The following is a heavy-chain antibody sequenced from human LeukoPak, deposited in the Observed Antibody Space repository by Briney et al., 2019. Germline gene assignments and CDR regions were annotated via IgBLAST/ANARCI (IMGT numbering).Heavy chain of an antibody. CDR1: GFTVSSKY. Sequence: PGGSLRLSCAASGFTVSSKYINWVRQAPGKGLEWVSLIYGSTSADYADSVKGRFTISRDNSMNTVYLQMNSLSAEDTAIYYCARLNFGDDYWGQGTLVVVSS. D-gene: IGHD4-17*01. CDR2: IYGSTSA. CDR3: ARLNFGDDY. V-gene: IGHV3-66*01. J-gene: IGHJ4*02.